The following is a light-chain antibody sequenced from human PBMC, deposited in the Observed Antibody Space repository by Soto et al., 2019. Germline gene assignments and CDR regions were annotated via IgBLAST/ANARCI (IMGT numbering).Light chain of an antibody. Sequence: HSVLTQPASVSGSPGQTITISCTGTSSDVGGYNYLSWYQQHPGKAPKVMIYEVSNRTSGVSNRFSGSKSGNTASLTISGLQAEDEADYFCSSYTTSGTPVFGGGTKLTVL. CDR3: SSYTTSGTPV. CDR1: SSDVGGYNY. CDR2: EVS. J-gene: IGLJ3*02. V-gene: IGLV2-14*01.